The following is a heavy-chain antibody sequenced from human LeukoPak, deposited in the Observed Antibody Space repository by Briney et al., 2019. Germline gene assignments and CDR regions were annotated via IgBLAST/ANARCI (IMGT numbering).Heavy chain of an antibody. Sequence: SETLSLTCTVSGGSISSYYWSWIRQPPGKGLEWIGYIYCSGSTNYNPSLKSRVTISVDTSKNQFSLKLSSVTAADTAVYYCARGRAAAAPEFDYWGQGTLVTVSS. CDR3: ARGRAAAAPEFDY. D-gene: IGHD6-13*01. J-gene: IGHJ4*02. V-gene: IGHV4-59*01. CDR1: GGSISSYY. CDR2: IYCSGST.